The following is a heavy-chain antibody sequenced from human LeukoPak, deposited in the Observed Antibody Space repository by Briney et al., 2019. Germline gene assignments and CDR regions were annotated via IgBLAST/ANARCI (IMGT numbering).Heavy chain of an antibody. J-gene: IGHJ4*02. CDR2: ISAYNGNA. D-gene: IGHD6-13*01. V-gene: IGHV1-18*01. CDR3: ARVLFKAAAGDY. CDR1: GYTFTSYG. Sequence: ASVKVSCKASGYTFTSYGISWVRQALGQGLEWMGRISAYNGNANYAQKLQGRVTMTTDTSTSTAYMELRSLRSDDTAVYYCARVLFKAAAGDYWGQGTLVTVSS.